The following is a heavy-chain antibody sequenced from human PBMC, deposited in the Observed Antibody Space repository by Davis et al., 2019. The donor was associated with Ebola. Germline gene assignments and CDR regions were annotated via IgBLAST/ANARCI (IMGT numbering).Heavy chain of an antibody. V-gene: IGHV5-51*01. CDR3: ATLRRTITGMDDGFDI. CDR1: GYRFTSYW. Sequence: GESLKISCKGSGYRFTSYWIAWVRQMPGKGLEWMGIIYPGDSDTRYRPSFRGQVTISADKSFKTAFLQWSSLKASDTARYYCATLRRTITGMDDGFDIWGQGTMVTVSS. J-gene: IGHJ3*02. CDR2: IYPGDSDT. D-gene: IGHD1-20*01.